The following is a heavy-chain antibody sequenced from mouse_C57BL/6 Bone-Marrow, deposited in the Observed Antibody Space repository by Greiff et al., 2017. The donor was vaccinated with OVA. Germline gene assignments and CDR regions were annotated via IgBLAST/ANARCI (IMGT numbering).Heavy chain of an antibody. CDR2: ISNGGGST. V-gene: IGHV5-12*01. CDR1: GFTFSDYY. Sequence: EVKLVESGGGLVQPGGSLKLSCAASGFTFSDYYMYWVRQTPEKRLAWVAYISNGGGSTYYPDTVKGRFTISRDNAKNTLYLQMSRLKSEDTAMYYCARHEGGPYYDYDPPFAYWGQGTLVTVSA. CDR3: ARHEGGPYYDYDPPFAY. D-gene: IGHD2-4*01. J-gene: IGHJ3*01.